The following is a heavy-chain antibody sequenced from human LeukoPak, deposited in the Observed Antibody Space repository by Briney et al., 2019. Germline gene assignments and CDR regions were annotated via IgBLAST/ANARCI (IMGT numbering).Heavy chain of an antibody. D-gene: IGHD3-22*01. Sequence: ASVKVSCKASGGTFSSYAISWVRQAPGQGLEWMGGIIPIFGTANYAQKFQGRVTITADESTSTAYMELSSLRSEDTAVYYCARDGGYYDSSGYENWGQGTLVTVSS. CDR3: ARDGGYYDSSGYEN. V-gene: IGHV1-69*13. CDR2: IIPIFGTA. J-gene: IGHJ4*02. CDR1: GGTFSSYA.